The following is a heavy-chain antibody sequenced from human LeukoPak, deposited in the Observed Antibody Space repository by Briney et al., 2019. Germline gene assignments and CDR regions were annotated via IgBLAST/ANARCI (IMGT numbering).Heavy chain of an antibody. CDR2: VGHSGTT. CDR3: ARELISSRAAFDT. Sequence: SETLSLTCAVYGGSLNDYLWSWIRQPPGQGLEWIGEVGHSGTTNYNPSLKSQVTISVDTSKNQFSLKLNSVTAADTAVYFCARELISSRAAFDTWGQGTVVTVSS. D-gene: IGHD3-10*01. J-gene: IGHJ3*02. V-gene: IGHV4-34*01. CDR1: GGSLNDYL.